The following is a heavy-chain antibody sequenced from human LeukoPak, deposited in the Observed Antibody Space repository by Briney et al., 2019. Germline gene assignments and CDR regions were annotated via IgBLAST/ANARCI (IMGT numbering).Heavy chain of an antibody. J-gene: IGHJ4*02. CDR1: GFTVSSYG. CDR2: IRYDGSNK. D-gene: IGHD6-19*01. CDR3: AVMAGWAVDY. V-gene: IGHV3-30*02. Sequence: GGSLRLSCAASGFTVSSYGMHWVRQAPGKGLEWVAFIRYDGSNKYYADSVKGRFTISRDNAKNSLYLQMNSLRAEDTAVYYCAVMAGWAVDYWGQGTLVTVSS.